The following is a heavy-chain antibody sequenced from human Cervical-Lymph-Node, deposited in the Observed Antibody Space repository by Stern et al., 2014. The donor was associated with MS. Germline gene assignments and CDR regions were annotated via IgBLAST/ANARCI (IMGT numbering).Heavy chain of an antibody. D-gene: IGHD3-10*01. V-gene: IGHV3-66*02. CDR1: GFTVNSNY. Sequence: VQLMQSGGGLVQPGGSLRLSCAVSGFTVNSNYMNWVRQAPGKGLEWVSVIYAGGDTYYADSVRGRFTISRDDSKNTVHLQMNSLRAEDTAVYYCATLVAGYWGQGTLVTVSS. J-gene: IGHJ4*02. CDR2: IYAGGDT. CDR3: ATLVAGY.